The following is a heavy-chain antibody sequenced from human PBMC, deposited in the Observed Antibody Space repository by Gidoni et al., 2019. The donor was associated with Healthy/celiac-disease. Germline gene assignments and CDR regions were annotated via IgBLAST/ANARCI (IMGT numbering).Heavy chain of an antibody. CDR1: GFSLRTSGVG. Sequence: QITLKESGPTLVKPTQTLTLTCTFSGFSLRTSGVGVGWIRQPPGKALQWLALIYWDDDKRYSPSLKSRLTITKDTSKNQVVLTMTNMDPVDTATYYCAHSPGGGGYVWTFDYWGQGTLVTVSS. D-gene: IGHD5-12*01. J-gene: IGHJ4*02. V-gene: IGHV2-5*02. CDR3: AHSPGGGGYVWTFDY. CDR2: IYWDDDK.